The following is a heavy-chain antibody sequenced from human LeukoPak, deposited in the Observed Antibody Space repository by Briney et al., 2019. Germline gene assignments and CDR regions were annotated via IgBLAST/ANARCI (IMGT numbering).Heavy chain of an antibody. CDR2: ISGSGGST. V-gene: IGHV3-23*01. CDR3: AKFPGYYYDSSGYSLDY. J-gene: IGHJ4*02. Sequence: GGSLRLSCAASGFTFSSYAMSWVPQAPGKGLEGVSPISGSGGSTYYADSVKGRFTISRDNSKNTLYLQMNSLRAEDTAVYYCAKFPGYYYDSSGYSLDYWGQGTLVTVSS. D-gene: IGHD3-22*01. CDR1: GFTFSSYA.